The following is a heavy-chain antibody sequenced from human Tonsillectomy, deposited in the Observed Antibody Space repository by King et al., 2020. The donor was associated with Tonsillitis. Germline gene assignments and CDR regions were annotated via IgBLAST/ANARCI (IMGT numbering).Heavy chain of an antibody. V-gene: IGHV2-70*04. CDR2: IDWDVEK. Sequence: VTLKESGPALVKPTQTLTLTCTFSGFSLSTDEMRVSWVRQPPGKALEWLARIDWDVEKIYSTSLKTRLTLSRDTSKNQVVLRMTNMDPGDTATLYCTRSQAGSNWFDPWGRGTLVTVSS. J-gene: IGHJ5*02. CDR3: TRSQAGSNWFDP. CDR1: GFSLSTDEMR.